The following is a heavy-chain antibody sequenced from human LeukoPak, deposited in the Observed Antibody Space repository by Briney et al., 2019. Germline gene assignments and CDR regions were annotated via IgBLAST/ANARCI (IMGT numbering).Heavy chain of an antibody. CDR3: ARRDGYNYGGGFDY. V-gene: IGHV3-30*03. Sequence: PGGSLRLSCAASGFTFSSYGMHWVRQASGKGLEWVAVISYDGSNKYYADSVKGRFTISRDNSKNTLYLQMNSLRAEDTAVYYCARRDGYNYGGGFDYWGQGTLVTVSS. CDR2: ISYDGSNK. J-gene: IGHJ4*02. CDR1: GFTFSSYG. D-gene: IGHD5-24*01.